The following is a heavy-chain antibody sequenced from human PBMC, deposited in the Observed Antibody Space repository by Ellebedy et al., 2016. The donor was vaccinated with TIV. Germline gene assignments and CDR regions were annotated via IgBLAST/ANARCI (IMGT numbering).Heavy chain of an antibody. CDR2: IGYDGSNT. CDR1: GFTFSSYW. Sequence: PGGSLRLSCAASGFTFSSYWMHWVRQAPGKGLEWVAIIGYDGSNTYYADSVKGRFTISRDNSKNTLYLQINSLRAEDTAVYYCARGINFDLSEDAFDIWGQGTKVTVSS. D-gene: IGHD3-9*01. V-gene: IGHV3-33*08. CDR3: ARGINFDLSEDAFDI. J-gene: IGHJ3*02.